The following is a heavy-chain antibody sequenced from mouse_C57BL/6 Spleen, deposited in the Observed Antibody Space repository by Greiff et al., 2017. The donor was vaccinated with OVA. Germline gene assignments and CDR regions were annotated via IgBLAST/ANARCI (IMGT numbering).Heavy chain of an antibody. CDR2: IYPGDGDT. J-gene: IGHJ2*01. CDR1: GYAFSSSW. Sequence: VQLQQSGPELVKPGASVKISCKASGYAFSSSWMNWVKQRPGKGLEWIGRIYPGDGDTNYNGKFKGKATLTVDKSSSTAYMQLSSLTSEDSAVYFCAREVWDSNYVGYFDYWGQGTTLTVSS. V-gene: IGHV1-82*01. CDR3: AREVWDSNYVGYFDY. D-gene: IGHD2-5*01.